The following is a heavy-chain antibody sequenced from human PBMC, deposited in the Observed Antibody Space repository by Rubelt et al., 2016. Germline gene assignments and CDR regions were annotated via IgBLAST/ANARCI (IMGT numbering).Heavy chain of an antibody. CDR3: AREELGIGDAFDI. V-gene: IGHV4-59*01. J-gene: IGHJ3*02. CDR2: IHYSGST. CDR1: GGSISRYS. D-gene: IGHD7-27*01. Sequence: GPGLVKPSETLSLTCTVSGGSISRYSWSWIRQPPGKGLEWIGNIHYSGSTSYNPSLRSRVTISVDTTKNQFSLRLSSVTASDTAVYYCAREELGIGDAFDIWGQGTMVTVSS.